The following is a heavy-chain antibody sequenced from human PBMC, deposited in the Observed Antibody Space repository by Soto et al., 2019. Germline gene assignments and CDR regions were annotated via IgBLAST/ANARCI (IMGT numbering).Heavy chain of an antibody. J-gene: IGHJ5*01. CDR3: PMIPVYTSMIYWFDP. CDR1: GDSVTAGNYY. D-gene: IGHD5-18*01. CDR2: FYYSGST. V-gene: IGHV4-61*01. Sequence: SETLCLICNFSGDSVTAGNYYTSWIRQPPGRGVEWIGDFYYSGSTNYSPSLTSRVTISLHTSTNQFSLKVTSVTAADTAVYYCPMIPVYTSMIYWFDPWGQGTLVTVSS.